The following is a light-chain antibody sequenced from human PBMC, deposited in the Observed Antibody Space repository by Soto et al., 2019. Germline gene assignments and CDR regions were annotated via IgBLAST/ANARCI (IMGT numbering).Light chain of an antibody. Sequence: DIQMTQSPSTLSASVGDTVTITCRASQSLSYWLAWYQQKPGQAPKLLIHKASTLESGVPSRFSGSGSGTEFTLNISSLQPDDFATFYCQQYDRFPYTCGQGTKLEIK. CDR3: QQYDRFPYT. J-gene: IGKJ2*01. CDR2: KAS. CDR1: QSLSYW. V-gene: IGKV1-5*03.